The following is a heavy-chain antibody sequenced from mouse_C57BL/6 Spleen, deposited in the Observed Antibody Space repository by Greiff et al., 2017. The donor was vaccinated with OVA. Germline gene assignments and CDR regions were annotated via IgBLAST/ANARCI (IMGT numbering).Heavy chain of an antibody. Sequence: QVQLQQPGAELVRPGTSVKLSCKASGYTFTSYWMHWVKQRPGQGLEWIGVIDPSDSYTNYNQKFKGKATLTVDTSSSTAYMQLSSLTSEDSAVYYCARGPNWDEGDYWGQGTTLTVSS. CDR2: IDPSDSYT. CDR1: GYTFTSYW. CDR3: ARGPNWDEGDY. V-gene: IGHV1-59*01. D-gene: IGHD4-1*01. J-gene: IGHJ2*01.